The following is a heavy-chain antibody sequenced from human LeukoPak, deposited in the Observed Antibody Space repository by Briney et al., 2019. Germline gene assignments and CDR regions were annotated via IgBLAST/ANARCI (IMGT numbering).Heavy chain of an antibody. CDR3: AKDHGLCGGDCYSLGFDY. CDR2: IWYDGSNK. V-gene: IGHV3-30*02. Sequence: GGSLRLSCAASGFTFSSYGMHWVRQAPGKGLEWVAVIWYDGSNKYYADSVKGRFTISRDNSKNTLYLQMNSLRAEDTAVYYCAKDHGLCGGDCYSLGFDYWGQGTLVTVSS. J-gene: IGHJ4*02. D-gene: IGHD2-21*02. CDR1: GFTFSSYG.